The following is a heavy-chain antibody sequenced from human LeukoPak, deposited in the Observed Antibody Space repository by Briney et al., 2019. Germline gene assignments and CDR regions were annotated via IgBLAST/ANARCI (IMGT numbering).Heavy chain of an antibody. J-gene: IGHJ4*02. D-gene: IGHD3-16*02. CDR3: ARARVIPASFDD. Sequence: PSETLSLTCTVSGGSITFGSYYWTWIRQPAGKGLEWIGRIYTSGRTFYNPSLKSRVTISMDTSMNHFSLRLNSVTAADTAVCYCARARVIPASFDDWGQGALVTVSS. CDR2: IYTSGRT. CDR1: GGSITFGSYY. V-gene: IGHV4-61*02.